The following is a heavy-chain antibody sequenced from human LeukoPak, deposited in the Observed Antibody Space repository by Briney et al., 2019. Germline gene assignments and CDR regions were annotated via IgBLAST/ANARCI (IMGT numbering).Heavy chain of an antibody. CDR1: GYTFSDFF. Sequence: GASVKVSCKASGYTFSDFFMHWVRQAPGQGREWMGWINPNSDGTSYGHKFQGRGTMTTDMSNSTAYMELRGLRSDDTATYYWARGTEESSGWDPTYWGQGTLVTVSS. D-gene: IGHD6-19*01. V-gene: IGHV1-2*02. CDR3: ARGTEESSGWDPTY. J-gene: IGHJ4*02. CDR2: INPNSDGT.